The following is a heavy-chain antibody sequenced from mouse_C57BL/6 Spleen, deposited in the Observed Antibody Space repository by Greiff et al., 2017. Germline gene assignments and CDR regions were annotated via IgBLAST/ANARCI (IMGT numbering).Heavy chain of an antibody. CDR2: ISNGGGST. CDR1: GFTFSDYY. V-gene: IGHV5-12*01. D-gene: IGHD1-3*01. Sequence: EVKVVESGGGLVQPGGSLKLSCAASGFTFSDYYMYWVRQTPEKRLEWVAYISNGGGSTYYPDTVKGRFTISRDNAKNTLYLQMSRLKSEDTAMYYCARWGNNGFDYWGQGTTLTVSS. CDR3: ARWGNNGFDY. J-gene: IGHJ2*01.